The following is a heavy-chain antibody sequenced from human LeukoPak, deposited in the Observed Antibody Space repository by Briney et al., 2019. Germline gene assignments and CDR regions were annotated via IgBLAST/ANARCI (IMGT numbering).Heavy chain of an antibody. Sequence: ASETLSLTCTVSGGSISSYCWSWIRQPPGHGLEWIGYIYNSVRTNYNPSLKSGSTISVDTSKNQFALKLSSVTAADTAVYYCAREKLGFDYWGQGTLVTVSS. CDR2: IYNSVRT. V-gene: IGHV4-59*01. J-gene: IGHJ4*02. D-gene: IGHD7-27*01. CDR1: GGSISSYC. CDR3: AREKLGFDY.